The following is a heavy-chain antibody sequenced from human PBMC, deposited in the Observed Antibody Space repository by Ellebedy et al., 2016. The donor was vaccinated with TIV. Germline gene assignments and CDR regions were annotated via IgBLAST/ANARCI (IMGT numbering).Heavy chain of an antibody. CDR1: GFTFTTYA. CDR3: VRDFDF. CDR2: ISGSGDRT. J-gene: IGHJ4*02. Sequence: GGSLRLXXAASGFTFTTYAMTWVRQAPGKGLEWVSTISGSGDRTYYADSERGRFTISRDNSRNTLYLQMTSLRAEDTAVYYCVRDFDFWGQGTLVTVSS. V-gene: IGHV3-23*01.